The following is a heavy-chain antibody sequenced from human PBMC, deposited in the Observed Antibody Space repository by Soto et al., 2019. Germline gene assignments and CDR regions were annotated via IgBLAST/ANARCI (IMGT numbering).Heavy chain of an antibody. J-gene: IGHJ6*02. D-gene: IGHD6-6*01. CDR1: GGTFSSYA. Sequence: QVQLVQSGAEVKKPGSSVKVSCKASGGTFSSYAISWVRQAPGQGLEWMGGIIPIFGTANYAQKFQGRVTITADESTSTADRELSSLRSEDTAVYYCAWQLVGVDYYYGMDVWGQGTTVTVSS. CDR3: AWQLVGVDYYYGMDV. V-gene: IGHV1-69*12. CDR2: IIPIFGTA.